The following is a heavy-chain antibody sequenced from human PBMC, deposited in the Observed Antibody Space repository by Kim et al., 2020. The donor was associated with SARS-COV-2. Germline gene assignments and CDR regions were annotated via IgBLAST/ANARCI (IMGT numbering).Heavy chain of an antibody. CDR2: IYYSGST. CDR1: GGSISSSSYY. J-gene: IGHJ6*02. Sequence: SETLSLTCTVSGGSISSSSYYWGCIRQPPGKGLEWIGSIYYSGSTYYNPSLKSRVTISVDTSKNQFSLKLSSVTAADTAVYYCARRAAEKYYYYYYGMDVWGQGTTVTVSS. V-gene: IGHV4-39*01. CDR3: ARRAAEKYYYYYYGMDV.